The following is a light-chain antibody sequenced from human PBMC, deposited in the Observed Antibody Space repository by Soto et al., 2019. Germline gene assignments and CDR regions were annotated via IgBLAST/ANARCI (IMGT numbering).Light chain of an antibody. CDR3: QQYGSSPT. J-gene: IGKJ5*01. CDR2: GAS. CDR1: QSVSSSY. V-gene: IGKV3-20*01. Sequence: EIVLTESPGTXSXXPXXXXXXXXRASQSVSSSYLAWYQQKPGQAPRLLIYGASSRATGIPDRFSGSGSGTDFTLTISRLEPEDFAVYYCQQYGSSPTFGQGTRLEIK.